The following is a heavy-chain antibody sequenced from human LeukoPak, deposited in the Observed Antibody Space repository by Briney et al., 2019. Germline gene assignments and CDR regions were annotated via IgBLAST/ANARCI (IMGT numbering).Heavy chain of an antibody. CDR2: IYDSGST. J-gene: IGHJ3*02. Sequence: SETLSLTCTVSGYSINNGYFWGWIRQPPGKGLEWIGSIYDSGSTYYNPSLKSRVTISMDTSKNQFSLKLSSVTAADTAVYYCARRSAAGTFDIWGQGTMVTVSS. V-gene: IGHV4-38-2*02. CDR3: ARRSAAGTFDI. D-gene: IGHD6-13*01. CDR1: GYSINNGYF.